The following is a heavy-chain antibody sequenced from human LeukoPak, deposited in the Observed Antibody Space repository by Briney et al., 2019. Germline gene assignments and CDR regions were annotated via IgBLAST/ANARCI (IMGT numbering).Heavy chain of an antibody. CDR3: AKVLPVASRDY. Sequence: GGSLRLSCAASGFTFSTYWMSWVRQAPGKGLEWVANIKQDGSDKFYVDSVKGRFTISRDNAKNSMYLQMNSLRAEDTAIYYCAKVLPVASRDYWGQGTLVTVSS. J-gene: IGHJ4*02. D-gene: IGHD2-2*01. CDR2: IKQDGSDK. V-gene: IGHV3-7*01. CDR1: GFTFSTYW.